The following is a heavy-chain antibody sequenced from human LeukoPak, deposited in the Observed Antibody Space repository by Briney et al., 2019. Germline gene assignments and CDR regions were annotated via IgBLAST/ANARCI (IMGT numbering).Heavy chain of an antibody. CDR1: GYTFTGYY. J-gene: IGHJ4*02. Sequence: ASVKVSCKASGYTFTGYYMHWVRQAPGQGLEWMGWINPNSGGTNYAQKLQGRVTMTTDTSTSTAYMELRSLRSDDTAVYYCGRGDSSGWSLLRGDPYLDHWGQGTLVTVSS. CDR3: GRGDSSGWSLLRGDPYLDH. V-gene: IGHV1-2*02. D-gene: IGHD6-19*01. CDR2: INPNSGGT.